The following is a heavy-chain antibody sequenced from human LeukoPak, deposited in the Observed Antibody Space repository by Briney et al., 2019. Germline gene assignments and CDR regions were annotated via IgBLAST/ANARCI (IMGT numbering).Heavy chain of an antibody. CDR1: GFTFSRYA. CDR3: VKGHLEVVVITSLDV. J-gene: IGHJ6*02. CDR2: ISINGGST. V-gene: IGHV3-64*05. D-gene: IGHD3-22*01. Sequence: PGGSLRLSRSASGFTFSRYALHWVRQAPGKGLEYVSSISINGGSTYYADSVKGRFTISRDNSKNTLYVQMSSPRAEDTAVYYCVKGHLEVVVITSLDVWGQGTTVTVSS.